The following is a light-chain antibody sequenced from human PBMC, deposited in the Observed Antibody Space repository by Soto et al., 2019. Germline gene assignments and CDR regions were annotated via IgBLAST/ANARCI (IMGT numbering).Light chain of an antibody. CDR1: QDISSY. CDR3: HKYNHAPA. Sequence: DIQLTQSPSSLSASVGDRVTITCRASQDISSYLAWYQQKPGKVPELLIYAPSTLQSEAPSRFSGSGSGTDFTLSISSLQPEDVATYYCHKYNHAPAFGGGTKVEIK. CDR2: APS. J-gene: IGKJ4*01. V-gene: IGKV1-27*01.